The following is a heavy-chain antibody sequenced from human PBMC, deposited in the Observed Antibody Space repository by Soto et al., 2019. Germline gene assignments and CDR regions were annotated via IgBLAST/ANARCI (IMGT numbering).Heavy chain of an antibody. D-gene: IGHD5-18*01. CDR1: GFTFSSYA. CDR3: ARDRGDTAMVTPRFDY. V-gene: IGHV3-23*01. Sequence: PGGSLRLSCAASGFTFSSYAMSWVRQAPGKGLEWVSAISGSGGTTYYADSVKGRFTISRDNSKNTLYLQMNSLRAEDTAVYYCARDRGDTAMVTPRFDYWGQGTLVTVSS. CDR2: ISGSGGTT. J-gene: IGHJ4*02.